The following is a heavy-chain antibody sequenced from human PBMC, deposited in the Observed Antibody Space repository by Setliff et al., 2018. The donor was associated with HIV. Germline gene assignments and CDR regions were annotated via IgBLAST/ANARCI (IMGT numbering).Heavy chain of an antibody. CDR2: IMPIFGTG. CDR3: ATDRGGEYGDYPTRHYYYGMDV. J-gene: IGHJ6*02. CDR1: GGTFGTYT. V-gene: IGHV1-69*05. D-gene: IGHD4-17*01. Sequence: SVKVSCNASGGTFGTYTISWVRQAPGQGLEWMGGIMPIFGTGNYAQKFQGRVTITTDESTSTAYMELSSLRSEDTAVYYCATDRGGEYGDYPTRHYYYGMDVWGQGTTVTVSS.